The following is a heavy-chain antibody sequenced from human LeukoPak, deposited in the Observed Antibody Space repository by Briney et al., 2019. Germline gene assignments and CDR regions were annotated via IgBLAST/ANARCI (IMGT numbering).Heavy chain of an antibody. CDR2: INPSGGST. J-gene: IGHJ6*02. Sequence: ASVKVSCKASGYTFTSYYMHWVRQAPGQGLEWMGIINPSGGSTSYAQKFQGRVTMTRDTPTSTVYMELSSLRSEDTAVYYCARLKSIAVAGQGYYYYYGMDVWGQGTTVTVSS. CDR3: ARLKSIAVAGQGYYYYYGMDV. CDR1: GYTFTSYY. V-gene: IGHV1-46*01. D-gene: IGHD6-19*01.